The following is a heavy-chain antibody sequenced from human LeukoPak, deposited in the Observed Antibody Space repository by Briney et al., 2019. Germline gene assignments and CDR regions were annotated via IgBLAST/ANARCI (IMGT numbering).Heavy chain of an antibody. D-gene: IGHD2-15*01. Sequence: GGSLRLSCAASGFTFSSYAMSWVRQAPGKGLEWVSAISGSGGSTYYADSVKGRFTISRDNSKNTLYLQMNSLGAEDTAVYYCAREQLGYCSGGSCYAIDYWGQGTLVTVSS. V-gene: IGHV3-23*01. CDR3: AREQLGYCSGGSCYAIDY. J-gene: IGHJ4*02. CDR2: ISGSGGST. CDR1: GFTFSSYA.